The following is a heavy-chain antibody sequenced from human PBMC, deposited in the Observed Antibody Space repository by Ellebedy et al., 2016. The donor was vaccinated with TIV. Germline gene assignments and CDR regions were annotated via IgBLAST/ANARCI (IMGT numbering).Heavy chain of an antibody. CDR2: IYYSGVT. CDR1: SSNY. CDR3: ARVETVDTFHYDS. J-gene: IGHJ4*02. D-gene: IGHD2/OR15-2a*01. Sequence: SSNYMNWVRQAPGKGLEWIGNIYYSGVTYYNPSLKSRVTISVDTSKNQFSLRLSSVTAADTAVYYCARVETVDTFHYDSWGQGTLVTVSS. V-gene: IGHV4-39*07.